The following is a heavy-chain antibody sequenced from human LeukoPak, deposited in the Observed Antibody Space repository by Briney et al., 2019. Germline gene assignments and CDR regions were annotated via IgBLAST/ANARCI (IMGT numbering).Heavy chain of an antibody. CDR1: GYTFSGYY. CDR2: INPNSGGT. D-gene: IGHD7-27*01. Sequence: ASVEVSCKASGYTFSGYYMHWVRQAPGQGLEWMGRINPNSGGTNYAQKFQGRVTMTRDTSINTAYMELSSLRSEDTAVYYCASNPPRTGDFNSWGQGALVTVSS. CDR3: ASNPPRTGDFNS. V-gene: IGHV1-2*06. J-gene: IGHJ4*02.